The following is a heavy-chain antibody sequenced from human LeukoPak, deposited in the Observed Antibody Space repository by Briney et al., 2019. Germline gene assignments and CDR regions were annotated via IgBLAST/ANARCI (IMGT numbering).Heavy chain of an antibody. CDR2: INHSGST. V-gene: IGHV4-34*01. CDR3: ARGRVSVTGYYFAMDV. Sequence: SETLSLTCTVYGKSFSGYYWTCIRQSPGKGLEWIGEINHSGSTNYNPSLKSRVSISIDTSKNHLSLKLSSVTAADTAVYYCARGRVSVTGYYFAMDVWGQGTTVTVSS. J-gene: IGHJ6*02. D-gene: IGHD2-21*02. CDR1: GKSFSGYY.